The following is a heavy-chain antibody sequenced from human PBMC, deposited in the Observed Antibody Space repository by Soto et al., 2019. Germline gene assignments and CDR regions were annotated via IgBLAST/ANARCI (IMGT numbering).Heavy chain of an antibody. CDR3: ARDRGVSNWFDP. CDR1: GFTFSDYY. CDR2: ISSSSYT. Sequence: GGSLRLSCAASGFTFSDYYMSWIRQAPGKGLEWVSYISSSSYTNYADSVKGRFTISGDNAKNSLYLQMNSLRAEDTAVYYCARDRGVSNWFDPWGHGTLVTVSS. D-gene: IGHD2-21*01. V-gene: IGHV3-11*06. J-gene: IGHJ5*02.